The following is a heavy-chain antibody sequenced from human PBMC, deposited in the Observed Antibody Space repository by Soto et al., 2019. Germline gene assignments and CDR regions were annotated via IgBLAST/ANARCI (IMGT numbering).Heavy chain of an antibody. Sequence: GGSLRISCAASGFTFSSYEMNWVRQAPGKGLEWVSYISSSGSTIYYADSVKGRFTISRDNAKNSLYLQMNSLRAEDTAVYYCLRRPKGHDCYFALCGRRTLVTVSS. CDR1: GFTFSSYE. CDR3: LRRPKGHDCYFAL. CDR2: ISSSGSTI. V-gene: IGHV3-48*03. J-gene: IGHJ2*01.